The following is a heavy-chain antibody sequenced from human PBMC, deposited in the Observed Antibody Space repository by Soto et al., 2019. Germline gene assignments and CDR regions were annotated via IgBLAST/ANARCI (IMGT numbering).Heavy chain of an antibody. CDR2: IFSNDEK. CDR1: GFSLSTSGVG. Sequence: QITLKESGPTLVEPTQTLTLTCTFSGFSLSTSGVGVGWIRQPPGKALEWLAHIFSNDEKSYSTSLKSRLTSSKDTSKSQVVVTMTNMDAVDTATYYWARRARSSSWLRGPWFDPWGQGTLVTVSS. CDR3: ARRARSSSWLRGPWFDP. V-gene: IGHV2-26*01. D-gene: IGHD6-13*01. J-gene: IGHJ5*02.